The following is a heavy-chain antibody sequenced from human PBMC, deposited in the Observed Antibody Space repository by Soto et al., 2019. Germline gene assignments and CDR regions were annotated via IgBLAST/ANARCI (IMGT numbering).Heavy chain of an antibody. CDR1: GGSISSSSYY. Sequence: SETLSLTCTVSGGSISSSSYYWGWIRQPPGKGLEWIGSIYYSGSTYYNPSLKSRVTISVDTSKNQFSLKLSSVTAADTAVYYFSIQVFAVPGYFVYRCQGTLLTGSS. CDR2: IYYSGST. D-gene: IGHD6-19*01. CDR3: SIQVFAVPGYFVY. V-gene: IGHV4-39*01. J-gene: IGHJ4*02.